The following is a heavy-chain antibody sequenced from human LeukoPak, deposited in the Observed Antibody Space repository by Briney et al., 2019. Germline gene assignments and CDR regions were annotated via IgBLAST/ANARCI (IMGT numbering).Heavy chain of an antibody. Sequence: GGSLRLSCAASGFPFSHHSVDWVRQAPGKGLEWVSTISSSGTYIYYTESVQGRFIISRDNAKNLLFLQMNSLRVEDTAVYYCARDSSGYLEYYFDYWGQGTLVTVSS. V-gene: IGHV3-21*06. J-gene: IGHJ4*02. CDR1: GFPFSHHS. CDR2: ISSSGTYI. D-gene: IGHD3-22*01. CDR3: ARDSSGYLEYYFDY.